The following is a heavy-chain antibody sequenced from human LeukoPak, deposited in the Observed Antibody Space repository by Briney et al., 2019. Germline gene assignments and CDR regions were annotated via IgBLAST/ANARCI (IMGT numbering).Heavy chain of an antibody. CDR2: IRYDGSNK. D-gene: IGHD6-13*01. J-gene: IGHJ4*02. CDR3: AKDGSSSWVY. V-gene: IGHV3-30*02. Sequence: GGSLTLSCAASGFTFSSYGMHWVRQAPGKGLEWVAFIRYDGSNKYYADSVKGRFTISRDNSKNTLYLQMNSLRAEDTAVYYCAKDGSSSWVYWGQGTLVTVSS. CDR1: GFTFSSYG.